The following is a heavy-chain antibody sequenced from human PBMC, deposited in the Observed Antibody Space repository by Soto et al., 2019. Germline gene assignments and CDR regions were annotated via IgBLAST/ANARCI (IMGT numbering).Heavy chain of an antibody. CDR1: GYSFTSYW. J-gene: IGHJ4*02. CDR3: ATLYRYCSSTSCPFDY. V-gene: IGHV5-51*01. Sequence: GESLKISCKGSGYSFTSYWIGWVRQIPGKGLEWMGIIYPGDSDTRYSPSFQGQVTISADKSISTAYLQWSSLKASDTAMYYCATLYRYCSSTSCPFDYWGQGTLVTVSS. CDR2: IYPGDSDT. D-gene: IGHD2-2*01.